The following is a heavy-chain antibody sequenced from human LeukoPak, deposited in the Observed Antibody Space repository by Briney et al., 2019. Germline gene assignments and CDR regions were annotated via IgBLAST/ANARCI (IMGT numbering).Heavy chain of an antibody. CDR2: ISGSGGST. Sequence: GGSLRLSCAASGFTVSSNYMSWVRQAPGKGLEWVSAISGSGGSTFHADSVKGRFTISRDNSQNTLYLQMNSLRVEDTAVYYCAKDFDALDSSFFDYWGQGTLVTVSS. J-gene: IGHJ4*02. CDR3: AKDFDALDSSFFDY. CDR1: GFTVSSNY. D-gene: IGHD3/OR15-3a*01. V-gene: IGHV3-23*01.